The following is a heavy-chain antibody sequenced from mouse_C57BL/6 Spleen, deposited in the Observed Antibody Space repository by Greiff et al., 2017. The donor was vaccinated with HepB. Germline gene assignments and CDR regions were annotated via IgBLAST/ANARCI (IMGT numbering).Heavy chain of an antibody. D-gene: IGHD1-1*01. CDR3: ARHYGSSPYYAMDY. Sequence: VKLQESGPELVKPGASVKISCKASGYAFSSSWMNWVKQRPGKGLEWIGRIYPGDGDTNYNGKFKGKATLTADKSSSTAYMQLSSLTSEDSAVYFCARHYGSSPYYAMDYWGQGTSVTVSS. J-gene: IGHJ4*01. CDR1: GYAFSSSW. CDR2: IYPGDGDT. V-gene: IGHV1-82*01.